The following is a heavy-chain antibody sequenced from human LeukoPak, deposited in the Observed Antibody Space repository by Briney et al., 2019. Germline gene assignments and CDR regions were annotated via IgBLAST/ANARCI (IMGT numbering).Heavy chain of an antibody. CDR3: VRGGYVNLEY. CDR2: FTSSSHI. J-gene: IGHJ4*02. D-gene: IGHD5-12*01. V-gene: IGHV3-21*01. CDR1: GFTFSIYT. Sequence: PGGSLRLSCAASGFTFSIYTMNWVRQAPGKGPEWVSSFTSSSHIYYADSVKGRFTIPRDNGKNSLYLQLNSLRAEDTAVYYCVRGGYVNLEYWGQGTLVTVSS.